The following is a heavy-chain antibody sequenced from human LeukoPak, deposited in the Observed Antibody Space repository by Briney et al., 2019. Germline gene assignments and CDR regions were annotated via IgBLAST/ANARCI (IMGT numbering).Heavy chain of an antibody. CDR1: GFTFSNYW. CDR2: IKIDGIEK. D-gene: IGHD3-22*01. V-gene: IGHV3-7*01. Sequence: GGSLRLSCEGSGFTFSNYWMGWVGQAPGKGLQGGAKIKIDGIEKFLVDSVKGRFTISRDNAKNSLYLQMNSLRAEDTAVYYCATYSSLNRREFQYWGQGTLLTVSS. CDR3: ATYSSLNRREFQY. J-gene: IGHJ1*01.